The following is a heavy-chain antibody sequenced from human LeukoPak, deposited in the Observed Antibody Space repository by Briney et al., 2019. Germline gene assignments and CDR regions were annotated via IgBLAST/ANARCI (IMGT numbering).Heavy chain of an antibody. CDR2: TYYRSKWYN. D-gene: IGHD1-1*01. CDR1: GDSVSSNSAA. CDR3: ARERVGTRGLGYYFDY. Sequence: HSQTLSLTCAISGDSVSSNSAAWNWSRQSPSRGLEWLGRTYYRSKWYNDYAVSVKSRITINPDTSKNQFSLQLNSVTPEDTAVYYCARERVGTRGLGYYFDYWGQGTLVTVSS. V-gene: IGHV6-1*01. J-gene: IGHJ4*02.